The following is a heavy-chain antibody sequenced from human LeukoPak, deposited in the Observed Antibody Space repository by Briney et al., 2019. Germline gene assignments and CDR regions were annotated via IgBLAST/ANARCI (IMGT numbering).Heavy chain of an antibody. D-gene: IGHD6-19*01. J-gene: IGHJ4*02. CDR1: GASINSRGYY. Sequence: SQTLSLTCSVSGASINSRGYYWSWIRQPPGKGLEWIGEINHSGSTNYNPSLKSRVTISVDTSKNQFSLKLSSVTAADTAVYYCARVSWGGWYFGYWGQGTLVTVSS. CDR2: INHSGST. CDR3: ARVSWGGWYFGY. V-gene: IGHV4-34*01.